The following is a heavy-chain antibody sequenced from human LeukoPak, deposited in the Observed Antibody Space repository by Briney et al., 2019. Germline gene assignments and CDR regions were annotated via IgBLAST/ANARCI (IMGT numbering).Heavy chain of an antibody. Sequence: GASVKVSCKASGYTFTIYDINWVRQATGQGLEWMGWMNPNSGNTGYAQKFQGRVTMTRNTSIGIAYMELSSLRSDDTAVYYCARATGKDILTGRKLDNWGQGTLVTVSS. J-gene: IGHJ4*02. CDR1: GYTFTIYD. V-gene: IGHV1-8*01. D-gene: IGHD3-9*01. CDR3: ARATGKDILTGRKLDN. CDR2: MNPNSGNT.